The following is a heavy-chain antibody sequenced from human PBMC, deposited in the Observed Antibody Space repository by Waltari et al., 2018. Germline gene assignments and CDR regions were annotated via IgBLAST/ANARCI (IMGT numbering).Heavy chain of an antibody. CDR1: GFTFSNYW. CDR3: ARDQGGARGFMDS. CDR2: SDSDVTST. J-gene: IGHJ4*02. V-gene: IGHV3-74*01. D-gene: IGHD3-22*01. Sequence: EVQLVESGGGLVQPGGSLRLSCAASGFTFSNYWMHWVRQAPGKGLVWVERSDSDVTSTRYADSGKGRFTISRDNAKTTLFLQMNSLRGEDTAVYYCARDQGGARGFMDSWGQGTLVTVSS.